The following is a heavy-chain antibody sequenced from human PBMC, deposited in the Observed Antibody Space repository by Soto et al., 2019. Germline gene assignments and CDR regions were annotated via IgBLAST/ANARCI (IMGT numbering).Heavy chain of an antibody. J-gene: IGHJ6*02. CDR3: ARARSATVTTCRSYYYYGMDV. D-gene: IGHD4-17*01. V-gene: IGHV5-10-1*01. CDR1: GYSFTSYW. CDR2: IDPSDSYT. Sequence: PGESLKISCKGSGYSFTSYWISWVRQMPGKGLEWMGRIDPSDSYTNYSPSFQGHVTISADKSISTAYLQWSSLKASDTAMYYCARARSATVTTCRSYYYYGMDVWGQGTTVTVSS.